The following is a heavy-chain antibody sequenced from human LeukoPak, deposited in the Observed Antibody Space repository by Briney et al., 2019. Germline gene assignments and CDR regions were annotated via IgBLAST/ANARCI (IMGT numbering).Heavy chain of an antibody. J-gene: IGHJ4*02. V-gene: IGHV4-4*09. CDR1: GGSISSYY. Sequence: SETLSLTCTVSGGSISSYYWSWIRQPPGKGLKWIGYIYTSGSTNYNPSLKSRVTISVDTSKNQFPLKLSSVTAADTAVYYCASSYYDFWSGYSAFDYWGQGTLVTVSS. D-gene: IGHD3-3*01. CDR3: ASSYYDFWSGYSAFDY. CDR2: IYTSGST.